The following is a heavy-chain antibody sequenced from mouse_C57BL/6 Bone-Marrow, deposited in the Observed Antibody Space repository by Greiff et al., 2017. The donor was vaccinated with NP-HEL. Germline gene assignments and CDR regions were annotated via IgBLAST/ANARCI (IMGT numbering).Heavy chain of an antibody. J-gene: IGHJ2*01. D-gene: IGHD2-4*01. CDR1: GYTFTSYW. V-gene: IGHV1-55*01. CDR3: ARGNEYDEED. CDR2: IYPGSGST. Sequence: VKLQQPGAELVKPGASVKMSCKASGYTFTSYWITWVKQRPGQGLEWIGDIYPGSGSTNYNEKFKSKATLTVDTSSSTAYMQLSSLTSEDSAVYYCARGNEYDEEDWGQGTTLTVSS.